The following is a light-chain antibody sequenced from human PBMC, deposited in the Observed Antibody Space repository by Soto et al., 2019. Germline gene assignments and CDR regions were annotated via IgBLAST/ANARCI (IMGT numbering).Light chain of an antibody. J-gene: IGKJ1*01. V-gene: IGKV3-20*01. CDR2: ATS. CDR1: QSVTSTH. CDR3: QQYSSSPWT. Sequence: THSPGTLSLAPGERATLSCRAVQSVTSTHMAWYQQTPGQAPRLLIYATSFRATGIPDRFRGSGSGTDFTLTISRLEPEDSAVYYCQQYSSSPWTFGQGTKVDIK.